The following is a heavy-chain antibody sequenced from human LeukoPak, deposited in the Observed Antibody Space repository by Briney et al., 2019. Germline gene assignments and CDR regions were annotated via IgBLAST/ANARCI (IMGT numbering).Heavy chain of an antibody. Sequence: GPTLRLSCAAPALTFSRYGMHRVSQAPGKRLIWVSRIRPDVSTTVYAKYDKGRFTICRDNAKDTLYLQVDSIMAEDTAVDYGTKVLSRNRYKLYVFWVWGTGVMVSASS. V-gene: IGHV3-74*01. J-gene: IGHJ6*04. CDR1: ALTFSRYG. CDR2: IRPDVSTT. D-gene: IGHD1-14*01. CDR3: TKVLSRNRYKLYVFWV.